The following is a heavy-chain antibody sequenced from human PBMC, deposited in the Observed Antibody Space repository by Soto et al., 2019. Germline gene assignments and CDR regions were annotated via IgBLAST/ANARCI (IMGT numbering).Heavy chain of an antibody. Sequence: PGGSLRLSCAASGFTFSSYGMHWVRQAPGKGLEWVAVISYDGSNKYYADSVKGRFTISRDNSKNTLYLQMNSLRAEDTAVYCCARGLELRAYYYYGMDVWGQGTTVTVSS. CDR1: GFTFSSYG. J-gene: IGHJ6*02. D-gene: IGHD1-7*01. CDR3: ARGLELRAYYYYGMDV. V-gene: IGHV3-30-3*01. CDR2: ISYDGSNK.